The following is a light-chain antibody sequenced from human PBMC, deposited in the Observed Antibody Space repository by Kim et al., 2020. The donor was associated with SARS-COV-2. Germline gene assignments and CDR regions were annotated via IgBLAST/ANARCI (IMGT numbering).Light chain of an antibody. J-gene: IGLJ3*02. CDR1: TGAVTSGDF. V-gene: IGLV7-46*01. CDR2: DTT. Sequence: PGGTVTLTCGASTGAVTSGDFTYWIQKRPGQAPRTLIYDTTKRHSWTPARFSGSFLGDKAALTLSSARVEDEAVYYCLICQTGGRVFGAGTQLTVL. CDR3: LICQTGGRV.